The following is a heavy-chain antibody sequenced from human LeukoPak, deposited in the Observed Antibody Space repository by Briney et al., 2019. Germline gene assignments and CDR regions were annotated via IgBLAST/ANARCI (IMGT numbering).Heavy chain of an antibody. CDR3: ARLPPPYYDSSGYTYNWFDP. V-gene: IGHV4-39*01. Sequence: PSETLSLTCTVSGGSISSSSYYWGWIRQPPGEGLEWIGSIYYSGSTYYNPSLKSRVTISGDTSKNQFSLKLSSVTAADTAVYYCARLPPPYYDSSGYTYNWFDPWGQGTLVTVSS. D-gene: IGHD3-22*01. CDR2: IYYSGST. CDR1: GGSISSSSYY. J-gene: IGHJ5*02.